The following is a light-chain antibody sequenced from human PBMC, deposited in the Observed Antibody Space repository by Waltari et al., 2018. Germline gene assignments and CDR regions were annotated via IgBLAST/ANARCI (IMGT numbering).Light chain of an antibody. Sequence: DLQMTQSPSTFSASVGDRVTITCRASQSISSWLAWYQQKPGKAPKLLIYDASSLESGVPSRFSGSGSGTEFTLTISSLQPDDFATYYCQQYNSYSQTFGQGTKVEIK. V-gene: IGKV1-5*01. CDR2: DAS. CDR3: QQYNSYSQT. CDR1: QSISSW. J-gene: IGKJ1*01.